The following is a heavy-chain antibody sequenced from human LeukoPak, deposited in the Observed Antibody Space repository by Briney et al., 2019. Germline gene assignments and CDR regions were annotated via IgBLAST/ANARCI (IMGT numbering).Heavy chain of an antibody. V-gene: IGHV1-46*03. Sequence: VASVKVSCKASGYTFTSYYTHWVRQAPGQGLEWMGIINPSGGSTSYAQKFQGRVTMTRDTSTSTVYMELSSLRSEDTAVYYCAVSSPRSWFDPWGQGTLVTVSS. J-gene: IGHJ5*02. CDR1: GYTFTSYY. D-gene: IGHD6-13*01. CDR2: INPSGGST. CDR3: AVSSPRSWFDP.